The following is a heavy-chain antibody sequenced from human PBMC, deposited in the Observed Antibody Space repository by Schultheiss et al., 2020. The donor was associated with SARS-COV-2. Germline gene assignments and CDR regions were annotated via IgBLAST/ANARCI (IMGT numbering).Heavy chain of an antibody. D-gene: IGHD2-8*01. J-gene: IGHJ6*03. Sequence: SETLSLTCTVSGGSISSGGYYWSWIRQHPGKGLEWIGYIYYSGSTNYNPSLKSRVTISVDTSKNQFSLKLSSVTAADTAVYYCARVRGYCTNGVCYTSYYYYYMDVWGKGTTVTVSS. CDR2: IYYSGST. CDR3: ARVRGYCTNGVCYTSYYYYYMDV. CDR1: GGSISSGGYY. V-gene: IGHV4-61*08.